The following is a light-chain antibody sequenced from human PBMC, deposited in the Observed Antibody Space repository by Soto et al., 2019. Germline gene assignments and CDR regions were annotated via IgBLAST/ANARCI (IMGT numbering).Light chain of an antibody. Sequence: QSVLTQSPSASASLGASVKLTCTLSSGHSSFAIAWHQQQPEKGPRYLMKLNSDGSHSKGDGIPDRFSGSRSGAERYLTISSLQSEDEAGYYCQTWGTGIRVFGGGTKLTVL. V-gene: IGLV4-69*01. CDR3: QTWGTGIRV. CDR1: SGHSSFA. J-gene: IGLJ2*01. CDR2: LNSDGSH.